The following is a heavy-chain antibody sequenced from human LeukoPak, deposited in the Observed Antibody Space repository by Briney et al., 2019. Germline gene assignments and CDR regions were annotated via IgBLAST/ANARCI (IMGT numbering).Heavy chain of an antibody. V-gene: IGHV4-39*07. CDR2: IYYSGST. CDR3: ARERNHIPDGYKD. J-gene: IGHJ4*02. CDR1: GGSISSSSYY. D-gene: IGHD5-24*01. Sequence: SETLSLTCTVSGGSISSSSYYWGWIRQPPGKGLEWIGSIYYSGSTYYNPSLKSRVTISVDTSKNQFSLKLSSVTAADTAVYYCARERNHIPDGYKDWGQGTLVTVSS.